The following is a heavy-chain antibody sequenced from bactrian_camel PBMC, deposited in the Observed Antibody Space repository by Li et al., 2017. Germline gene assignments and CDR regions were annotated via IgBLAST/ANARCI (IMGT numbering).Heavy chain of an antibody. CDR3: AARACGGLTLFAGLYDY. CDR1: GFTFTSYD. CDR2: SVGRSP. V-gene: IGHV3S40*01. D-gene: IGHD1*01. Sequence: DVQLVESGGGLVQPGGSLRLSCAASGFTFTSYDMTWVRQAPGKGLEWVASVGRSPYYTDSVKGRFTISLDDAKKTVYLQMNSLKPEDTAKYYCAARACGGLTLFAGLYDYWGQGTQVTVS. J-gene: IGHJ4*01.